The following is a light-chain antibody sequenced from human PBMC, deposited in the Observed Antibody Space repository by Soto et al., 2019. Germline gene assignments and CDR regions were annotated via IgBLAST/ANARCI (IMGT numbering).Light chain of an antibody. CDR3: QQYNIRPPWT. J-gene: IGKJ1*01. Sequence: EIVMTQSPATLSASPGDRVTLSCRASQSVSTNLAWYQHKPGQAPSLLIYHASTRATGIPARFSGSGSETEFTLTISSLQSEDFAVYYCQQYNIRPPWTFCQGTKVEIK. CDR1: QSVSTN. CDR2: HAS. V-gene: IGKV3-15*01.